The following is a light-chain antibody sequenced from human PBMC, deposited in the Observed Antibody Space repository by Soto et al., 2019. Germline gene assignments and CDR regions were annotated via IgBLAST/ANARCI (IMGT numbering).Light chain of an antibody. CDR2: EVD. V-gene: IGLV2-14*01. Sequence: QSVLTQPASVSGSPGQSITISCTGTSSDVGFYNYVSWYQQQHPGKAPKLMIYEVDNRPSGVSIRFSGSKSGNTASLTISGLQAEEEADYYCSSYAPGITYVFGTGTKVTVL. CDR1: SSDVGFYNY. J-gene: IGLJ1*01. CDR3: SSYAPGITYV.